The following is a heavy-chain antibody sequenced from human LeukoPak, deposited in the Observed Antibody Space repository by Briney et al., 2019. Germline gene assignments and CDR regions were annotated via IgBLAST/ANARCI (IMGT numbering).Heavy chain of an antibody. Sequence: SETLSLTCTVSGGSISGYYWSWIRQPPGKGLEWIGYIYYSGSTNYKPSLKSRVTISVDTSKNQFSLKLNSVTAADTAVYYCARAIVPAAGRIRFDPWGQGTLDTVSS. CDR3: ARAIVPAAGRIRFDP. D-gene: IGHD2-2*01. J-gene: IGHJ5*02. CDR1: GGSISGYY. V-gene: IGHV4-59*01. CDR2: IYYSGST.